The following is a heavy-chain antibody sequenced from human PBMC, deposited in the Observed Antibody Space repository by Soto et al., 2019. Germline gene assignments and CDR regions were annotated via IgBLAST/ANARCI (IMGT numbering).Heavy chain of an antibody. CDR2: IWYDGSNK. J-gene: IGHJ6*02. V-gene: IGHV3-33*01. CDR3: ARDNMIVVVPSVYYGMDV. CDR1: GFTFSSYG. Sequence: QPGGSLRLSCAASGFTFSSYGMHWVRQAPGKGLEWVAVIWYDGSNKYYADSVKGRFTISRDNSKNTLYLQMNSLRAEDTAVYYCARDNMIVVVPSVYYGMDVWGQGTTVTVSS. D-gene: IGHD3-22*01.